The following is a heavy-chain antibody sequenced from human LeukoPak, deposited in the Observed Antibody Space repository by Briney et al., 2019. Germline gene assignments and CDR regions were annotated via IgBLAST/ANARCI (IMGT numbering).Heavy chain of an antibody. V-gene: IGHV3-53*01. CDR1: GLTVSSNY. CDR3: ARPPSRWSDYWYFDL. D-gene: IGHD4-23*01. CDR2: IYSGGVT. J-gene: IGHJ2*01. Sequence: GGSLRLSCAASGLTVSSNYMSWVRQAPEKRLEWVSLIYSGGVTYCADSVKGRFIISRDNSKNTLFLQMSSLRAEDTAVYYCARPPSRWSDYWYFDLWGRGTLVTVSS.